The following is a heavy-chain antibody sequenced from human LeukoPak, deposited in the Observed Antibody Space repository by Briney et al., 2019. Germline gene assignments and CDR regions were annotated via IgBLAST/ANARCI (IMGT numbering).Heavy chain of an antibody. V-gene: IGHV3-48*02. CDR3: ARDSSDAYNPEPGY. Sequence: GGSLRLSCAASGFTFRSYSMNWVRQAPGKGLEWVSFISGMSSTIYYADSVRGRFTISRDNAKNSVYLQMNSLRDEDTAVYYCARDSSDAYNPEPGYWGQGTLVTVSS. D-gene: IGHD5-24*01. CDR2: ISGMSSTI. CDR1: GFTFRSYS. J-gene: IGHJ4*02.